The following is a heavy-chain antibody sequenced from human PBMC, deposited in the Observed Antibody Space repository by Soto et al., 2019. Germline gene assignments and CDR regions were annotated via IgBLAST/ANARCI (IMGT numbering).Heavy chain of an antibody. CDR3: ARDLWWLSGEDY. D-gene: IGHD2-15*01. CDR1: GFTFSSYA. J-gene: IGHJ4*02. Sequence: GGSLRLSCAASGFTFSSYAMHWVRQAPGKGLEWVAVISYDGSNKYYADSVKGRFTISRDNSKNTLYLQMNSLRAEDTAVYYCARDLWWLSGEDYWGQGTLVTVSS. CDR2: ISYDGSNK. V-gene: IGHV3-30-3*01.